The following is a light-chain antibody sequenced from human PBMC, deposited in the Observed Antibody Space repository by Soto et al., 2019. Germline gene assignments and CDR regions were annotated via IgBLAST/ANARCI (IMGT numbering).Light chain of an antibody. V-gene: IGKV1-5*01. CDR2: DAS. CDR3: QQYNSYPWT. J-gene: IGKJ1*01. CDR1: QSISSW. Sequence: DIQMTQSPSTLSASVGDRVTITCRASQSISSWLPWYQQKPGKATKLLIYDASSLESGVPTRLSGSGSGTEFTLTISSLQPDDFATYYCQQYNSYPWTFGQGTKVEIK.